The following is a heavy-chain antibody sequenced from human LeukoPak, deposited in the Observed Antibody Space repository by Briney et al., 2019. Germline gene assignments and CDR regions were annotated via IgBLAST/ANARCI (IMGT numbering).Heavy chain of an antibody. CDR3: ARDRSGGGFDY. Sequence: PSQTLSLTCAVSGGSISSGGYSWSWIRQPPGKGLEWIGYIYHSGSTYYNPSLKSRVTISVDTPKNQFSLKLSSVTAADTAVYYCARDRSGGGFDYWGQGTLVTVSS. D-gene: IGHD3-10*01. V-gene: IGHV4-30-2*01. CDR1: GGSISSGGYS. J-gene: IGHJ4*02. CDR2: IYHSGST.